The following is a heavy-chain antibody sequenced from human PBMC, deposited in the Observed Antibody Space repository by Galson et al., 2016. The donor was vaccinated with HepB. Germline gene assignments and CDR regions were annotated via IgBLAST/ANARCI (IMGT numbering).Heavy chain of an antibody. CDR2: IKQDGSEK. CDR3: ARDRLTSVTRHWTGTTYSYYGMDV. J-gene: IGHJ6*02. D-gene: IGHD1-14*01. V-gene: IGHV3-7*03. Sequence: LRLSCAASGFSFSAYWMSWVRQSSGKGLAWVANIKQDGSEKYYVDSVKGRFTISRDNARNSLYLQVNGLRADDTAVYYCARDRLTSVTRHWTGTTYSYYGMDVWGQGTTVTVSS. CDR1: GFSFSAYW.